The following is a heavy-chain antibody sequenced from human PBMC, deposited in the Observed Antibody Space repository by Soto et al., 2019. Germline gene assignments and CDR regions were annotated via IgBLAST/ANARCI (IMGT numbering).Heavy chain of an antibody. D-gene: IGHD3-10*01. CDR1: GGSVTSGSYY. V-gene: IGHV4-61*01. CDR2: IYYSGST. Sequence: SETLSLTCTLAGGSVTSGSYYWSWIRQPPGKGLEWIGYIYYSGSTIYNPSLKSRLTISVDTSKNQFSLRLTSATAADTAVYYGGTLDRQRFCNYIQ. CDR3: GTLDRQRFCNYIQ. J-gene: IGHJ1*01.